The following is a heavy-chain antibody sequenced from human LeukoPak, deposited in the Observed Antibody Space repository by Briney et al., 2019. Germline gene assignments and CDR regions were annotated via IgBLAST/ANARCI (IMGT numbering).Heavy chain of an antibody. CDR2: INPNSGGT. Sequence: ASVKVSCKASGYTFTGYYMHWVRQAPGQGLEWMGWINPNSGGTNYAQKFQGRVTMTRDTSISTAYMELSSLRSEDTAVYYCARGRVAGTSYYYYYYMDVWGKGTTVTVSS. CDR1: GYTFTGYY. CDR3: ARGRVAGTSYYYYYYMDV. D-gene: IGHD6-19*01. J-gene: IGHJ6*03. V-gene: IGHV1-2*02.